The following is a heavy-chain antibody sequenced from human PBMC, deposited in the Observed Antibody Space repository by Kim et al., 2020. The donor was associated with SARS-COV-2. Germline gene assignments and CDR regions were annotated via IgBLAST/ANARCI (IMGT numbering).Heavy chain of an antibody. V-gene: IGHV3-74*01. J-gene: IGHJ4*02. Sequence: GDFEKGRFTISGDNAKNTLYLQMNSLSAEHTVIYYCARDCSEITTADLGYWGQGTPVTVSS. CDR3: ARDCSEITTADLGY. D-gene: IGHD2-15*01.